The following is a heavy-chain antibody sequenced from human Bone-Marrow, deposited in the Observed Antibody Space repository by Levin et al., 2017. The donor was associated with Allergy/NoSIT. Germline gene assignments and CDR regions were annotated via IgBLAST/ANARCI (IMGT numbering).Heavy chain of an antibody. CDR2: IRGKANNYET. CDR1: GFIFSGSA. Sequence: GGSLRLSCAASGFIFSGSAIHWVRQASGKGLEWVGRIRGKANNYETAYDASVKGRLTISRDDSKNTAFLQMNSLKTEDTAIYYCTRLEDIAAAGLDHWGQGTLVTVSS. CDR3: TRLEDIAAAGLDH. J-gene: IGHJ4*02. D-gene: IGHD6-13*01. V-gene: IGHV3-73*01.